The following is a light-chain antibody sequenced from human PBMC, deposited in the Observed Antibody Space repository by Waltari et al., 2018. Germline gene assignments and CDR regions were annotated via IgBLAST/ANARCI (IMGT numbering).Light chain of an antibody. V-gene: IGLV3-19*01. J-gene: IGLJ2*01. CDR2: GQN. CDR3: DSRDSSGNHEV. CDR1: SLRRYH. Sequence: SSELTQDPVVSVALGQTVRITCQGDSLRRYHASWYQQKPGQAPVLVIYGQNNRPSGFPDRFSGSTSGNTASLTITGAQAEDEADYYCDSRDSSGNHEVFGGGTQLTVL.